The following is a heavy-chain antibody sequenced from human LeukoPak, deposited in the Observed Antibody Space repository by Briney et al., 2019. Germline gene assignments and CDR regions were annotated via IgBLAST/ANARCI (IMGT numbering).Heavy chain of an antibody. CDR1: GGSISSYY. D-gene: IGHD3-22*01. CDR3: ARAPHFFDTSGSRYYFDY. J-gene: IGHJ4*02. Sequence: PSETLSLTCSVSGGSISSYYWSWIRQPPGKGLEWVGCIYNSGSTNYNPSLKSRVTISVDTSKNQFSLKLSSVTAADTAMYYCARAPHFFDTSGSRYYFDYWGQGALVTVSS. V-gene: IGHV4-59*01. CDR2: IYNSGST.